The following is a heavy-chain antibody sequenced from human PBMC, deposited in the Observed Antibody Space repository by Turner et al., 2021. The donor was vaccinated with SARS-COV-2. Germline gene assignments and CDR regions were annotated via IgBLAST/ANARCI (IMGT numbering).Heavy chain of an antibody. J-gene: IGHJ6*02. CDR3: AKSNRGSHYYGMDV. V-gene: IGHV3-30*18. D-gene: IGHD3-10*01. CDR2: ISYDGSNK. Sequence: QVQLVESGGGVVQPGRSLRLSCAASGFTFSNYGMHWVRQDPGKGLEWVALISYDGSNKYYADSVKGRFTISRDNSKNTLYLQMNSLRAEDTAVYYCAKSNRGSHYYGMDVWGQGTTVTVSS. CDR1: GFTFSNYG.